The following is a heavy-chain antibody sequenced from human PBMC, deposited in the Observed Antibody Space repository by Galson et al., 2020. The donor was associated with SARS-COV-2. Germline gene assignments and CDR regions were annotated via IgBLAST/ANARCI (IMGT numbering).Heavy chain of an antibody. CDR2: IKGDGSER. Sequence: GGSLRFSCAVSGFTFKDYWMSWVRQAPGKGLEWVANIKGDGSERNYVDSVKGRFSISRDNAVNSLYLQMNSLRAEDTAVYYCTREGWQGGYWGQGTRVTVSS. CDR1: GFTFKDYW. V-gene: IGHV3-7*01. J-gene: IGHJ4*02. CDR3: TREGWQGGY. D-gene: IGHD6-19*01.